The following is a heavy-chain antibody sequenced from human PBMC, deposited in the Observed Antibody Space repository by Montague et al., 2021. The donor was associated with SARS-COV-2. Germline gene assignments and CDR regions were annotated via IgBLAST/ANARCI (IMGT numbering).Heavy chain of an antibody. CDR3: ARTGYSSGWHSFDY. CDR1: GGSISSINW. V-gene: IGHV4-4*02. D-gene: IGHD6-19*01. CDR2: IYHSGST. J-gene: IGHJ4*02. Sequence: SETLSLTCVVSGGSISSINWWSWVRQPPGEGLEWIGEIYHSGSTNYNPSLKSRVIISVDKSKSQFSLKLSSVTAADTAVYYCARTGYSSGWHSFDYWGQGTLVTVSS.